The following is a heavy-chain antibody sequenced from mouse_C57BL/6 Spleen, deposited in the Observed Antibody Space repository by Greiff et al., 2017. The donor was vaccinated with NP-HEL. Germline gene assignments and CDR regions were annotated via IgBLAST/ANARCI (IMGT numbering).Heavy chain of an antibody. V-gene: IGHV3-6*01. Sequence: EVQLQESGPGLVKPSQSLSLTCSVTGYSITSGYYWNWIRQFPGNKLEWMGYISYDGSNNYNPSLKNRISITRDTSKNQLFLKLTSVTTEDTATYYCARVGSLFDYWGQGTTLTVSS. CDR1: GYSITSGYY. CDR2: ISYDGSN. J-gene: IGHJ2*01. CDR3: ARVGSLFDY.